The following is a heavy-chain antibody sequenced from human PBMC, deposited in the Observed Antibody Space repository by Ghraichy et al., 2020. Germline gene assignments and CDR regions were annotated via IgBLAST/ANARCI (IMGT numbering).Heavy chain of an antibody. Sequence: ASVKVSCKATGYSFTNYGMHWMRRAPGQSLEWMGWIHPGNGVARYAQLFQGRVTFTTDTSTTTAFMEMGSLRSDDTAVYFCVKDWGGYYFDSWGLGTLVSVSS. J-gene: IGHJ4*02. CDR1: GYSFTNYG. CDR3: VKDWGGYYFDS. V-gene: IGHV1-3*01. D-gene: IGHD7-27*01. CDR2: IHPGNGVA.